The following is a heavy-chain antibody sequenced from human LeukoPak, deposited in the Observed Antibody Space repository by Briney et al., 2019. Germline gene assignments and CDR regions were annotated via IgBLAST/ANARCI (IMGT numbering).Heavy chain of an antibody. D-gene: IGHD3-10*01. CDR1: GFTFSNYG. CDR2: ISYDSEGD. V-gene: IGHV3-30*18. J-gene: IGHJ4*02. CDR3: AKNHSGSYYNAPFDY. Sequence: SGGSLRLSCVTSGFTFSNYGMHWVRQLPGKGLEWVAVISYDSEGDYHVDSVKGRFTISRDNSKNTLYLQMNSLRAEDTAVYYCAKNHSGSYYNAPFDYWGQGTLVTVSS.